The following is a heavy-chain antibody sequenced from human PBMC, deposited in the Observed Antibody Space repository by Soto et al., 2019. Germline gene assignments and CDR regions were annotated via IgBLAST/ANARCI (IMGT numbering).Heavy chain of an antibody. CDR1: GFTFSSYA. V-gene: IGHV3-23*01. CDR2: ISGSGGST. CDR3: AKDAPTFHTVTTLGYFDY. Sequence: GGSLRLSCAASGFTFSSYAMSWVRQAPGKGLEWVSAISGSGGSTYYADSVKGRFTISRDNSKNTLYLQMNSLRAEDTAVYYCAKDAPTFHTVTTLGYFDYWGQGTLVTVSS. D-gene: IGHD4-17*01. J-gene: IGHJ4*02.